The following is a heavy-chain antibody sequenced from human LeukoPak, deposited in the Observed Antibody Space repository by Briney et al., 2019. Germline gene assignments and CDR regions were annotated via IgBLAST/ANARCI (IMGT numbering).Heavy chain of an antibody. Sequence: PGGSLRLSCAASGFTFSSYAMSWVRQAPGKGLEWVSIISGVGGTTYYPDSVKGRFTISRDNSKNTLYLQMNSLRAEDTAVYYCAKDASLLSLTVTTGYFDYWGQGTLVTVSS. D-gene: IGHD4-17*01. CDR3: AKDASLLSLTVTTGYFDY. V-gene: IGHV3-23*01. J-gene: IGHJ4*02. CDR1: GFTFSSYA. CDR2: ISGVGGTT.